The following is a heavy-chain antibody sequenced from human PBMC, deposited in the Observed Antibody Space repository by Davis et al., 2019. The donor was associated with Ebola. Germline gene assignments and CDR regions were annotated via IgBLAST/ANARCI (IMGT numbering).Heavy chain of an antibody. D-gene: IGHD1-7*01. Sequence: SVKVSCNASGFTFTSSAVQWMRQARGQRLEWIGWIVVGRGNTNYAQKFQERVTITRDMSTSTAYMELSSLRFEDAAVYYCAAGARISGTFPRPFDYWGQGTLVTVSS. CDR3: AAGARISGTFPRPFDY. CDR2: IVVGRGNT. CDR1: GFTFTSSA. V-gene: IGHV1-58*01. J-gene: IGHJ4*02.